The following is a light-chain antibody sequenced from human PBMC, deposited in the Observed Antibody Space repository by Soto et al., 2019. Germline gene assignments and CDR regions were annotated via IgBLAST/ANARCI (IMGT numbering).Light chain of an antibody. J-gene: IGKJ3*01. CDR3: QQYGGSPGFT. Sequence: EIVLTQSPGTLSLSPGERATLSCRASQTACSNCLAWYQQKPGQAPRLLISGASNRATGIPDRFSGSGSGTDLTLTISRLEPEDFAVYYCQQYGGSPGFTFGPGTRVHIK. V-gene: IGKV3-20*01. CDR1: QTACSNC. CDR2: GAS.